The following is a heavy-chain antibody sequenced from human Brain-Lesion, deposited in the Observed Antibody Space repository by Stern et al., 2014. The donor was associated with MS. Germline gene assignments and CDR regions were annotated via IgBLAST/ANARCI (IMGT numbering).Heavy chain of an antibody. V-gene: IGHV3-7*01. D-gene: IGHD3-3*01. CDR3: ARVYNTIYGIVTQRGSGMDV. CDR2: IQEDGTEK. Sequence: EVQLVESGGGLVQPGGSLTISCTAAGFTFGNYWMTWVRQAPGKGMEWVANIQEDGTEKNYEEYVKGRFTNSRDNARNSLYLQMNSLRVEDTALYYCARVYNTIYGIVTQRGSGMDVWGQGTTVIVSS. CDR1: GFTFGNYW. J-gene: IGHJ6*02.